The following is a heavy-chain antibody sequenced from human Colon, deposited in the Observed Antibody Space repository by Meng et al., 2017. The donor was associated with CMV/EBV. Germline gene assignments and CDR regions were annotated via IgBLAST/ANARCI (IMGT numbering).Heavy chain of an antibody. Sequence: SETLSPTCSVVGGSINSYYWSWIRQSPGKGLGWIGYVYHTGSATYNPSPESRVTISLHPSKTQFSLNVRSVTPANTAVYYCARTVGNFWGSYYSRYGMDVWGQGTTVTVSS. CDR2: VYHTGSA. CDR3: ARTVGNFWGSYYSRYGMDV. CDR1: GGSINSYY. J-gene: IGHJ6*02. D-gene: IGHD3-3*01. V-gene: IGHV4-59*01.